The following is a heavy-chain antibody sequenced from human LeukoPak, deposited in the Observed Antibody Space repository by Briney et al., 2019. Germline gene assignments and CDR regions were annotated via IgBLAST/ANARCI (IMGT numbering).Heavy chain of an antibody. CDR2: VSYDETDT. D-gene: IGHD3-22*01. CDR3: AKDRGSGYQDAFDI. CDR1: GFTFTNYA. Sequence: GGSLRLSCAASGFTFTNYAMNWVRQAPGKGLEWVATVSYDETDTSYADSVKGRFAIFRDNSKNTLYLRMNSLRAEDTAVYYCAKDRGSGYQDAFDIWGQGTMVTVSS. V-gene: IGHV3-30*09. J-gene: IGHJ3*02.